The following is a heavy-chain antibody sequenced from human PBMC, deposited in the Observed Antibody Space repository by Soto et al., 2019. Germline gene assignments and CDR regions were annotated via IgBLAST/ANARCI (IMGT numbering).Heavy chain of an antibody. CDR3: AKNPAPSFWRQLGHFDC. J-gene: IGHJ4*02. D-gene: IGHD6-13*01. CDR1: GFPFSSYT. Sequence: PGGSLKLSCAASGFPFSSYTMSWVRQAPGQGLESVSGISGSGGGIYYADSVEGRFTISRDNSKNTLYLQMNSLRAEDTAVYYCAKNPAPSFWRQLGHFDCWGQVTLVTVTS. CDR2: ISGSGGGI. V-gene: IGHV3-23*01.